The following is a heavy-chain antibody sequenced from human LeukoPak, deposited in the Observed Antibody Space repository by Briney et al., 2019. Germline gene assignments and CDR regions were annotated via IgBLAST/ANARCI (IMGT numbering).Heavy chain of an antibody. CDR1: GFTLSHFG. V-gene: IGHV3-48*04. CDR2: ISSSSTTI. CDR3: ARNDYDFWSGYHY. Sequence: GGSLRLACAASGFTLSHFGMNWVRQAPGKGLEWISYISSSSTTIYYADSVKGRFAISRDNAKNSLSLQMNSLRAEDTAVYYCARNDYDFWSGYHYWGQGTLVTVSS. J-gene: IGHJ4*02. D-gene: IGHD3-3*01.